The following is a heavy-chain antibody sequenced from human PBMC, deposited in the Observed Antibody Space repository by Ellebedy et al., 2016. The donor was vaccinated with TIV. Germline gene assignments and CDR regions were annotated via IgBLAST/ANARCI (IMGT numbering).Heavy chain of an antibody. Sequence: GESLKISCAASGFTFTDHWIHWVRQAPGEGLVWVSRVSWDGTTTHYADSVKGRFTISRDNAKNTLYLQMNSLRSEDTGVYYCARGHNAGLDCWGQGTLVTVSS. D-gene: IGHD6-13*01. J-gene: IGHJ4*02. V-gene: IGHV3-74*01. CDR1: GFTFTDHW. CDR3: ARGHNAGLDC. CDR2: VSWDGTTT.